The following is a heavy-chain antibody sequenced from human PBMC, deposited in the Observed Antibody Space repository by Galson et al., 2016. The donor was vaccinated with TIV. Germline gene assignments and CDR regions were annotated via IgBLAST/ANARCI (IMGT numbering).Heavy chain of an antibody. CDR2: IDEYGRTT. Sequence: SLRLSCAASGFTFSTYWMHWVRQVPGKGLVWVSRIDEYGRTTDYADSVKGRFTVSRDNAKNSLYLQMNGLRAEDTAVYYCGRDFGGRYSKWGQGTLVTVSS. J-gene: IGHJ4*02. CDR1: GFTFSTYW. CDR3: GRDFGGRYSK. V-gene: IGHV3-74*01. D-gene: IGHD1-26*01.